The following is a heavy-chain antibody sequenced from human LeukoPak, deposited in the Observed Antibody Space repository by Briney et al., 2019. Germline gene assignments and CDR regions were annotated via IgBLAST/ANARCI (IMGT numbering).Heavy chain of an antibody. CDR3: ARGGCSSTSCYLFDS. D-gene: IGHD2-2*01. CDR1: GFTFEDFS. CDR2: IDWDGGIT. J-gene: IGHJ4*02. V-gene: IGHV3-43*01. Sequence: AGGSLRLSCAASGFTFEDFSMHWVRQVPGKGLEWISLIDWDGGITYYADSVKGRFTVSRDNSKSSLYLHLNSLRAEDTAVYYCARGGCSSTSCYLFDSWGQGTLVTVSS.